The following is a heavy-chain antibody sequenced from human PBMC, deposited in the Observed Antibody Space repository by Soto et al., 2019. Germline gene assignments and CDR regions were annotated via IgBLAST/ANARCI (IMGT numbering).Heavy chain of an antibody. Sequence: KSSETLSLTCTVSGGSTSSGDYYWSWIRQPPGKGLEWIGYIYYSGSTYYNPSLKSRVTISVDTSKNQFSLKLSSVTAADTAVYYCARDVSLDYYYYGMDVWGQGTTVTVSS. D-gene: IGHD2-2*01. CDR2: IYYSGST. J-gene: IGHJ6*02. V-gene: IGHV4-30-4*01. CDR3: ARDVSLDYYYYGMDV. CDR1: GGSTSSGDYY.